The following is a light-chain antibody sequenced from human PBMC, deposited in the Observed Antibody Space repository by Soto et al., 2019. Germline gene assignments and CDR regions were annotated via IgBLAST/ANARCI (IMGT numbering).Light chain of an antibody. J-gene: IGKJ3*01. CDR3: MQALQTPLFT. CDR1: QSLLHSNGYNY. Sequence: DIVMTQSPLSLPVTPGEPASISCRSSQSLLHSNGYNYLHWYLQKPGQSPQLLIYLGSNRASGVPDRFSGSGSGTDFTLKISRVEAEDVGVYYCMQALQTPLFTFGPGTKVYIK. CDR2: LGS. V-gene: IGKV2-28*01.